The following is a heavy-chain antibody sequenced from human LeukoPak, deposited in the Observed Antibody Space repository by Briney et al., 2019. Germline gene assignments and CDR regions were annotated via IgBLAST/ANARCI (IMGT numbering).Heavy chain of an antibody. CDR3: ATVVFGGYDSSGTPFDY. D-gene: IGHD3-22*01. CDR1: GYTLTELS. J-gene: IGHJ4*02. V-gene: IGHV1-24*01. Sequence: ASVKVSCKVSGYTLTELSVHWVRQAPGKGLEWMGGFDPEDGETIYAQKFQGRVTMTEDTSTDTAYMELSSLRSEDTAVYYCATVVFGGYDSSGTPFDYWGQGTLVTVSS. CDR2: FDPEDGET.